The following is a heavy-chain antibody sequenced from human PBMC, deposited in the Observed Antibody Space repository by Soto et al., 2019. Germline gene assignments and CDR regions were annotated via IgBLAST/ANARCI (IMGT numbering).Heavy chain of an antibody. D-gene: IGHD3-22*01. CDR3: AKDSDPYSSSYYFDY. J-gene: IGHJ4*02. Sequence: LRLSCAASGFTFNRYGMHWVRQSPGKGLEWVAVISYDGRDEYHADSVKGRFTISRDNSKNTLYLQMSSLRVEETAVYYCAKDSDPYSSSYYFDYWGQGTLVTVSS. V-gene: IGHV3-30*18. CDR2: ISYDGRDE. CDR1: GFTFNRYG.